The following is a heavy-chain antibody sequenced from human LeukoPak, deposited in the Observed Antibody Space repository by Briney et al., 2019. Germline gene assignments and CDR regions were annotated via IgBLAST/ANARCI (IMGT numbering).Heavy chain of an antibody. CDR2: IIPIFGTA. CDR3: ARDLGYYDSSGYYQTVYYGMDV. V-gene: IGHV1-69*13. CDR1: GGTFSIYA. D-gene: IGHD3-22*01. Sequence: ASVKVSCTASGGTFSIYAISWVRQAPGQGLEWMGGIIPIFGTANYAQKFQGRVTITADESTSTAYMELSSLRSEDTAVYYCARDLGYYDSSGYYQTVYYGMDVWGQGTTVTVSS. J-gene: IGHJ6*02.